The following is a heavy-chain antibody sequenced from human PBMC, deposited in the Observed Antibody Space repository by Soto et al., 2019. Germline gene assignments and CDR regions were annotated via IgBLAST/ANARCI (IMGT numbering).Heavy chain of an antibody. CDR2: IYYSGST. Sequence: SETLSLTCTVSGGSISSGDYYWSWIRQPPGKGLEWIGYIYYSGSTYYNPSLKSRVTISADTSKNQFSLKLSSVTAADTAVYYCARDYPITMVRGVISYYYYYGMDVWGQGTTVTVSS. CDR1: GGSISSGDYY. CDR3: ARDYPITMVRGVISYYYYYGMDV. D-gene: IGHD3-10*01. V-gene: IGHV4-30-4*01. J-gene: IGHJ6*02.